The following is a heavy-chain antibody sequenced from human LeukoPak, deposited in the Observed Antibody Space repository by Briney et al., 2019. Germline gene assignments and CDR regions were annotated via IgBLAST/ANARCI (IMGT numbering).Heavy chain of an antibody. CDR2: INHSGST. CDR3: ARGGDTYYDFWSGYPTLFDY. V-gene: IGHV4-34*01. J-gene: IGHJ4*02. Sequence: PSETLSLTCAVYGGSFSGYYWSWIRQPPGKGLEWIGEINHSGSTNYNPSLKSRVTISVDTSKNQFSLKLSSVTAADTAVYYCARGGDTYYDFWSGYPTLFDYWGQGTLVTVSS. CDR1: GGSFSGYY. D-gene: IGHD3-3*01.